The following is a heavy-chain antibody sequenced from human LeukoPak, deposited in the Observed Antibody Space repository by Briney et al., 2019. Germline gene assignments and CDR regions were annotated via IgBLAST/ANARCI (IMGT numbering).Heavy chain of an antibody. CDR2: IGGGGTE. D-gene: IGHD1-26*01. Sequence: GGTLRLSCAASGFTITTYAVNWVRQAPGKGLEWVSGIGGGGTECYEYSVQGSFLISSDSSQNLVHLQMNSLTVEDTAVYYCARAQGALDYWGQGTLVSV. CDR3: ARAQGALDY. CDR1: GFTITTYA. J-gene: IGHJ4*02. V-gene: IGHV3-23*02.